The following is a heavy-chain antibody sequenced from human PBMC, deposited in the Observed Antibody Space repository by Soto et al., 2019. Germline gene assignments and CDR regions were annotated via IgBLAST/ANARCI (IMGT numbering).Heavy chain of an antibody. CDR1: GFTFNKYA. Sequence: GGSLRLSCSASGFTFNKYAMHWVRQAPGTGLQYVSGISDTGGSTFRADSVKGRFTISRDDSKDTLFLQMSSLRAEDTAVYYCVKRRTAEYWYYYNGVDVWGQGTTVTVSS. CDR3: VKRRTAEYWYYYNGVDV. J-gene: IGHJ6*02. V-gene: IGHV3-64D*06. CDR2: ISDTGGST. D-gene: IGHD3-10*01.